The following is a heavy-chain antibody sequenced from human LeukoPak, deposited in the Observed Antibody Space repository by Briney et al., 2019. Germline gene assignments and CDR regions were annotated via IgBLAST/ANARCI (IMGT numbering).Heavy chain of an antibody. CDR3: AREAAAAGFDY. CDR1: GFTFSSYS. CDR2: ISSSSSYI. D-gene: IGHD6-13*01. Sequence: GGSLRLSCAASGFTFSSYSMNWVRQAPGKGLEWVSSISSSSSYIYYADSVKGRFTISRDNVKNSLYLQMNSLRAEDTAAYYCAREAAAAGFDYWGQGTLVTVSS. V-gene: IGHV3-21*01. J-gene: IGHJ4*02.